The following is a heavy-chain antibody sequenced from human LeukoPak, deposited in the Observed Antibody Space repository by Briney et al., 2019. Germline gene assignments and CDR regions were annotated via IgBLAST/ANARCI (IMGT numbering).Heavy chain of an antibody. D-gene: IGHD3-22*01. CDR3: ARRITMIVVVDAFDI. CDR1: GGSISSSGYY. CDR2: IYYSGST. V-gene: IGHV4-39*01. Sequence: SETLSLTCTVSGGSISSSGYYWGWIRQPPGKGLEWIGSIYYSGSTYYNPSLKSRVTISVDTSKKQFSLKLSSVTAADTAVYYSARRITMIVVVDAFDIWGQGTMVPVSS. J-gene: IGHJ3*02.